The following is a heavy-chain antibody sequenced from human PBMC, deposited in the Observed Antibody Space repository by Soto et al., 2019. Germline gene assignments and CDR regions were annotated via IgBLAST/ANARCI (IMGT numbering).Heavy chain of an antibody. CDR3: ARDRLMATAGTARHYFGLDV. D-gene: IGHD5-18*01. CDR1: VGSIRSGGYY. J-gene: IGHJ6*02. V-gene: IGHV4-31*03. CDR2: IYYSGNT. Sequence: TLSLTCTVSVGSIRSGGYYWSLVRQNPRRGLEWIGNIYYSGNTYYNPSLKSRLTISVDTSKNQFSLNLSSVTAADTAVYYCARDRLMATAGTARHYFGLDVWGQGTTVTVS.